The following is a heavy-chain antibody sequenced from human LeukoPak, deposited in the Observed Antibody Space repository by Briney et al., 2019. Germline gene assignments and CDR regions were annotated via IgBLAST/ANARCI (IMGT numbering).Heavy chain of an antibody. V-gene: IGHV1-3*01. CDR2: INAGNGNT. CDR3: ARGRGYSGYDLDY. J-gene: IGHJ4*02. D-gene: IGHD5-12*01. Sequence: ASVKVSCKASGYTFTRNVMHWVRQAPGQRLEWMGWINAGNGNTKYSQKFQGRVTITRDTSASTAYMELSSLRSEDTAVYYCARGRGYSGYDLDYWGQGTLVTVSS. CDR1: GYTFTRNV.